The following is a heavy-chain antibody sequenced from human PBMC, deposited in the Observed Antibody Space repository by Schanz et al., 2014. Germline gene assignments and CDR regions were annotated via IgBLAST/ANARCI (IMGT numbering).Heavy chain of an antibody. J-gene: IGHJ6*02. CDR2: ITPSSTST. V-gene: IGHV3-11*06. Sequence: VQLVESGGGLVQPGGSLRLSCAASGFTFSDHYMDWVRQAPGKGLEWVSYITPSSTSTNYADSVKGRFTISRDNARNSLYLQMNSLRHEDTALYYCARGHWGLDVWGQGTTVTVSS. CDR1: GFTFSDHY. CDR3: ARGHWGLDV.